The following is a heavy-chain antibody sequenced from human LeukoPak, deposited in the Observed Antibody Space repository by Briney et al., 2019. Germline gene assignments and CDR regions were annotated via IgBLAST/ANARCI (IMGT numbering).Heavy chain of an antibody. V-gene: IGHV3-48*01. CDR3: ARDHSYDPGDY. J-gene: IGHJ4*02. CDR2: ISSSSNTI. Sequence: GGSLRLSCAASGFIFSIYNMNWVRQAPGKGLEWVSYISSSSNTIHYADSVKGRFTISRDNAKKSLYLQMNSLRAEDTAVYYCARDHSYDPGDYWGQGTLVTVSS. D-gene: IGHD3-16*01. CDR1: GFIFSIYN.